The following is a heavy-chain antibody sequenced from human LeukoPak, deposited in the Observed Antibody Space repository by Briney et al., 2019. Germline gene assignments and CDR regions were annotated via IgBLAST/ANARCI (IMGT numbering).Heavy chain of an antibody. V-gene: IGHV3-33*01. CDR2: IWYDGSNK. CDR3: AREGPRGNSQFDY. Sequence: GGSLRLSCAASGFTFSSYGMHWVRQAPGKGLEWVALIWYDGSNKYYTDSVKGRLTISRGNSKNTLYLQMNSLRAEDTAIYYCAREGPRGNSQFDYWGQGTLVTVSS. CDR1: GFTFSSYG. D-gene: IGHD2/OR15-2a*01. J-gene: IGHJ4*02.